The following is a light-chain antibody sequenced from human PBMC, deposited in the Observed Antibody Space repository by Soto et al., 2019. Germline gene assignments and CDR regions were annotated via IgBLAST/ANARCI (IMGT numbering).Light chain of an antibody. CDR2: EVS. CDR1: SSDVGGYNY. V-gene: IGLV2-14*01. J-gene: IGLJ1*01. Sequence: QPGSVSGSPGQSITISCTGTSSDVGGYNYVSWYQQHPGKAPKLMIYEVSNRPSGVSNRFSGSKSGNTASLTISGLQAEDEADYYCSSYTSSSTPYVFGTGTKVTVL. CDR3: SSYTSSSTPYV.